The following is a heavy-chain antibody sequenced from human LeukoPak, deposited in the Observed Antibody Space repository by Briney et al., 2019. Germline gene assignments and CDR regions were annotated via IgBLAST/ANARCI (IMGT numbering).Heavy chain of an antibody. V-gene: IGHV3-23*01. D-gene: IGHD6-6*01. J-gene: IGHJ4*02. CDR2: ISGSGGST. Sequence: GGSLRLSCAASGFTFSSYAMSWVRQAPGKGLEWVSAISGSGGSTYYADSVKGRFTISRDNSKNTLYLQMNSLRAEDTAVYYCANFLRYSNSSKADYWGQGTLVTVSS. CDR1: GFTFSSYA. CDR3: ANFLRYSNSSKADY.